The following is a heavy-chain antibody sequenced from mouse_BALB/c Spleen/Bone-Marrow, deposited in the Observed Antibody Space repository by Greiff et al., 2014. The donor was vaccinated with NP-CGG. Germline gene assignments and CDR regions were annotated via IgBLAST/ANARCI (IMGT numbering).Heavy chain of an antibody. J-gene: IGHJ4*01. CDR1: GFNIKDTY. D-gene: IGHD2-4*01. CDR2: IDPANGNT. V-gene: IGHV14-3*02. Sequence: VQLQQSGAELVKSGASVKLSCTASGFNIKDTYIHWVNQRPEQGLEWVGRIDPANGNTKYDPNFQGKATITADSSSNTAYLHLSSLTSEDTAVYYCASSMITNAVDYWGQGTSVTVSS. CDR3: ASSMITNAVDY.